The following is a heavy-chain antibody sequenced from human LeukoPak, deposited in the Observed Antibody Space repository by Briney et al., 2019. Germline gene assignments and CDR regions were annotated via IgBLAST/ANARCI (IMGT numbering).Heavy chain of an antibody. V-gene: IGHV3-30*18. CDR1: GFNFSNYG. CDR3: AKTVFWEPDDN. J-gene: IGHJ4*02. CDR2: ISYDGTKT. D-gene: IGHD1-26*01. Sequence: GRSLRLSCAASGFNFSNYGMHWVRQTPGKGLEWVAVISYDGTKTYYADSVKGRFTVSRDNSKNTLYLQMNSLRVEDTAFYYCAKTVFWEPDDNWGQGTLVTVSS.